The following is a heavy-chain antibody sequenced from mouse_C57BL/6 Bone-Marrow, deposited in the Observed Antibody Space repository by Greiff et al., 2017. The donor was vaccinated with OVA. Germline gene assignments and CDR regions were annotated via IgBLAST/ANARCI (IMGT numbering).Heavy chain of an antibody. CDR1: GFTFSDYG. D-gene: IGHD1-1*01. Sequence: EVNVVESGGGLVKPGGSLKLSCAASGFTFSDYGMHWVRQAPEKGLEWVAYISSGSSTIYYADTVKGRFTISRDNAKNTLFLQMTSLRSEDTAMYYCARGYYGSSYEGLDYWGQGTTLTVSS. J-gene: IGHJ2*01. V-gene: IGHV5-17*01. CDR2: ISSGSSTI. CDR3: ARGYYGSSYEGLDY.